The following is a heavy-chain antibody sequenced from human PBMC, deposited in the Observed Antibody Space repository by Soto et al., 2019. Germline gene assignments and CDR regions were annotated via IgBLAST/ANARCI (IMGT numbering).Heavy chain of an antibody. V-gene: IGHV1-58*01. CDR3: APLFYDSSGYLFDY. CDR2: IVVGSGNT. CDR1: GFTFTSSA. J-gene: IGHJ4*02. Sequence: GASVKVSCKASGFTFTSSAVRWVRQARGQRLEWIGWIVVGSGNTNYAQKFQERVTITRDMSTSTAYMELSSLRSEDTAVYYCAPLFYDSSGYLFDYWGQGTLVTVSS. D-gene: IGHD3-22*01.